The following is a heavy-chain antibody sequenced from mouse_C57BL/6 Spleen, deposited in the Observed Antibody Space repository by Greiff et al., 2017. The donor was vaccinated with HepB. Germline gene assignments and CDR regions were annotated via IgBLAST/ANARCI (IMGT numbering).Heavy chain of an antibody. CDR3: ARSDAMDY. CDR2: IYPGDGDT. V-gene: IGHV1-80*01. J-gene: IGHJ4*01. Sequence: VKLVESGAELVKPGASVKISCKASGYAFSSYWMNWVKQRPGKGLEWIGQIYPGDGDTNYNGKFKGKATLTADKSSSTAYMQLSSLTSEDSAVYFCARSDAMDYWGQGTSVTVSS. CDR1: GYAFSSYW.